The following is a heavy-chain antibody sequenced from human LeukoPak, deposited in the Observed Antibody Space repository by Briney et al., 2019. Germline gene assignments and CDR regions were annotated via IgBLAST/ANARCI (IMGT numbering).Heavy chain of an antibody. D-gene: IGHD3-10*01. CDR3: ATGSYYYGSGRGYFDY. CDR2: FDPEDGET. Sequence: ASVKVSCKASGYTFTGYYMHWVRQAPGKGLEWMGGFDPEDGETIYAQKFQGRVTMTEDTSTDTAYMELSSLRSEDTAVYYCATGSYYYGSGRGYFDYWGQGTLVTVSS. CDR1: GYTFTGYY. J-gene: IGHJ4*02. V-gene: IGHV1-24*01.